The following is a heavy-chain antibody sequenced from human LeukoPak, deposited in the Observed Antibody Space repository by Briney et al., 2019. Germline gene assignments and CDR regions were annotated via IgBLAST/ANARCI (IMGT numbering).Heavy chain of an antibody. CDR2: LGSAGDK. CDR3: ARAKRETSTRPWTSGMDV. V-gene: IGHV3-13*01. CDR1: GFTLSDYD. Sequence: GGSLRLSCAASGFTLSDYDIHWVRQPIGKGLDWVSGLGSAGDKYHADSERGRFTISREDAENSVYLQMNGLRPEDTAIYYCARAKRETSTRPWTSGMDVWGQGTRVTVSS. D-gene: IGHD3/OR15-3a*01. J-gene: IGHJ6*02.